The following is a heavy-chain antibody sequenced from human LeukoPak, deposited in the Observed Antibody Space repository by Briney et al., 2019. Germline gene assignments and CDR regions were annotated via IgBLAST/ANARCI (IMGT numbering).Heavy chain of an antibody. Sequence: PGGSLRLSCAASGFTFSVYSMNWVRQAPGKGLVWVSRINSDGSSTSYADSVKGRFTISRDNAKNTLYLQMNSLRAEDTAVYYCARDLDSGYDCHYWGQGTLVTVSS. CDR2: INSDGSST. D-gene: IGHD5-12*01. CDR3: ARDLDSGYDCHY. J-gene: IGHJ4*02. CDR1: GFTFSVYS. V-gene: IGHV3-74*01.